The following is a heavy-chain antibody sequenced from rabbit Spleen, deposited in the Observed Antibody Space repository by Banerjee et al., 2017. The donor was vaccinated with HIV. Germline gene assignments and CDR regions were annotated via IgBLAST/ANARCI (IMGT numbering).Heavy chain of an antibody. D-gene: IGHD1-1*01. CDR2: IYSNIDTT. CDR1: GFTISSYW. Sequence: QLEESGGRLVQPGGSLTLSCKGSGFTISSYWMNWVRQAPGKELAWSGIIYSNIDTTYYASWVHGRFPNSRDNAQNTVNLQMHGLAAADTVCYFCTRENVGGSYTLWGPGTLVTVS. CDR3: TRENVGGSYTL. J-gene: IGHJ4*01. V-gene: IGHV1S7*01.